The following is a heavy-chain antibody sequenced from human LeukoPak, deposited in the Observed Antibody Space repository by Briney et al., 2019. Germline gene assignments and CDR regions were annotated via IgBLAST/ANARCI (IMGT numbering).Heavy chain of an antibody. CDR1: GYTFTSYD. J-gene: IGHJ4*02. CDR3: ARELRGYYYSSGYYYSNYFDY. D-gene: IGHD3-22*01. Sequence: ASVNVSCKASGYTFTSYDINWVRQAPGPGHEWMGWMNPNSGNTGYAQKFQGRVTMTRNTSISTAYMELSSLRSEDTAVYYCARELRGYYYSSGYYYSNYFDYWGQGTLVTVSS. V-gene: IGHV1-8*01. CDR2: MNPNSGNT.